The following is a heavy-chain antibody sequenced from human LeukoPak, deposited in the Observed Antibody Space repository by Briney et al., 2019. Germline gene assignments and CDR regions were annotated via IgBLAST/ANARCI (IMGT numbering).Heavy chain of an antibody. CDR3: ARRPHSGYDPFDY. V-gene: IGHV4-38-2*02. CDR2: IYYSGST. D-gene: IGHD5-12*01. CDR1: GYSISSGYY. J-gene: IGHJ4*02. Sequence: SETLSLTCTVSGYSISSGYYWGWIRQPPGKGLEWIGSIYYSGSTYYNPSLKSRVTISVDTSKNQFSLKLSSVTAADTAVYYCARRPHSGYDPFDYWGQGTLVTVSS.